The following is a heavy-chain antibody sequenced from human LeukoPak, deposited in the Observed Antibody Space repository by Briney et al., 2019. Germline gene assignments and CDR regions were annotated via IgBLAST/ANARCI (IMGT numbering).Heavy chain of an antibody. J-gene: IGHJ4*02. V-gene: IGHV3-9*01. Sequence: GGSLRLSCAASGFTFSSYAMHWVRQAPGKGLEWVSGISWNSGSIGYADPVKGRFTISRDNAKNSLYLQMNSLRAEDTALYYCAKDMAEDDSSLSLDYWGQGTLVTVSS. CDR2: ISWNSGSI. D-gene: IGHD3-22*01. CDR1: GFTFSSYA. CDR3: AKDMAEDDSSLSLDY.